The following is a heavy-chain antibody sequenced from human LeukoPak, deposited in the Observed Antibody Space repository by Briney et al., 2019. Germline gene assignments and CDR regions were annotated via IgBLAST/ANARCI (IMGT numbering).Heavy chain of an antibody. V-gene: IGHV3-7*01. Sequence: GGSLRLSCAASGFTFSSYWMSWVRQAPGKGLEWVANIKQDGSEKYYVDSVKGRFTISRDNAKNSLYLQMNSLRAEDTAVYYCAGVNSVPAAIIHYYYMDVWGKGTTVTVSS. D-gene: IGHD2-2*01. CDR1: GFTFSSYW. CDR3: AGVNSVPAAIIHYYYMDV. CDR2: IKQDGSEK. J-gene: IGHJ6*03.